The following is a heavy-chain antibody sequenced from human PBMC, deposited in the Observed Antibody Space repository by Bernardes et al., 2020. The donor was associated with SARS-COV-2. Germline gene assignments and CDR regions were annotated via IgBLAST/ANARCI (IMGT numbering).Heavy chain of an antibody. Sequence: GGSLRLSCAASGFTVSSNYMSWVRQAPGKGLEWVSVIYSGGSTYYADSVKGRFTISRHNSKNTLYLQMNSLRAEDTAVYYCARDVGGVGSGGSDYWGQGTLVTVSS. D-gene: IGHD2-15*01. V-gene: IGHV3-53*04. CDR2: IYSGGST. CDR1: GFTVSSNY. J-gene: IGHJ4*02. CDR3: ARDVGGVGSGGSDY.